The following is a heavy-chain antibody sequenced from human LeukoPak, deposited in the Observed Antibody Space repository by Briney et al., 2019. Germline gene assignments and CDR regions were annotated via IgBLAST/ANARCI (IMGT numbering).Heavy chain of an antibody. J-gene: IGHJ4*02. CDR2: IFYSGST. Sequence: SETLSLTCTVSGGSISSSGYYWTWIRQHPGKGLEWLGYIFYSGSTYYNPSLKGRFTISLDTSKNQLSLELSSVTAADTAVYYCARGTYYSSSGSYYNLDQWGQGTLVTVSS. CDR3: ARGTYYSSSGSYYNLDQ. CDR1: GGSISSSGYY. D-gene: IGHD3-10*01. V-gene: IGHV4-31*03.